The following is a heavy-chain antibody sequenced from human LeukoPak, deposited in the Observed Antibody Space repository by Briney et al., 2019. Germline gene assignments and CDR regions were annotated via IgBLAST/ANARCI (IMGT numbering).Heavy chain of an antibody. V-gene: IGHV1-24*01. CDR1: GYTLTELS. CDR2: FDPEDGET. CDR3: ATGNTRTSAITVYYYYMDV. J-gene: IGHJ6*03. Sequence: ASVKVSCKVSGYTLTELSMHWVRQAPGKGLEWMGGFDPEDGETIYAQKFQGRVTMTEDTSTDTAYVELSSLRSEDTAVYYCATGNTRTSAITVYYYYMDVWGKGTTVTVSS. D-gene: IGHD1-7*01.